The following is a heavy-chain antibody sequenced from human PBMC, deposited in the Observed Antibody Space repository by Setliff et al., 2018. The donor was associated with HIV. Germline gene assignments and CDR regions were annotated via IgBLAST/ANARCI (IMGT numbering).Heavy chain of an antibody. V-gene: IGHV3-23*01. CDR2: ISDSGGST. Sequence: PGGSLRLSCAASGFTFSHYSMNWVRQAPGKGLEWVSGISDSGGSTYYADSVKGRFTISRDNSKNTLNLQMNSLRAEDTAVYYCASGYSSSSPRRDYWGQGTLVTVSS. D-gene: IGHD6-6*01. CDR3: ASGYSSSSPRRDY. J-gene: IGHJ4*02. CDR1: GFTFSHYS.